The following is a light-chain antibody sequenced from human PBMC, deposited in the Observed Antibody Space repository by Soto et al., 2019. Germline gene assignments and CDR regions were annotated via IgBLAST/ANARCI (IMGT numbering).Light chain of an antibody. V-gene: IGKV3D-15*01. J-gene: IGKJ1*01. Sequence: IVMTQSPATLSVSPGERATLSCRASQSVSSNLAWYQQKPGQAPRLLIYDASNRATGIPARFSGSGSGTEFTLTISSLQSEDFAVYYCQQYGSSPRTFGQGTKVDIK. CDR3: QQYGSSPRT. CDR2: DAS. CDR1: QSVSSN.